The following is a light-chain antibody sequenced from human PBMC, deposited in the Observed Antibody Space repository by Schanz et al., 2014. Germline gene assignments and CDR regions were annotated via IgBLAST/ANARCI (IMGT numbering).Light chain of an antibody. J-gene: IGLJ2*01. V-gene: IGLV1-40*01. CDR2: RNT. CDR3: AAWDDSLNGPV. Sequence: QSVLTQPPSVSGAPGQSVTISCTGSTSNIGTGYDVHWYQQLPGTAPKLLIYRNTNRPSGVPDRFSGSKSGTSASLAISGLQSEDEADYFCAAWDDSLNGPVFGGGTKLTVL. CDR1: TSNIGTGYD.